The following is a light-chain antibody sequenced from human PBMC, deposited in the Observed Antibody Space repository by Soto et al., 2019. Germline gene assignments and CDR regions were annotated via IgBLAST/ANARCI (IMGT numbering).Light chain of an antibody. V-gene: IGLV2-14*02. CDR2: EAS. CDR3: CSYTSSSIL. CDR1: NSDVGSHNF. J-gene: IGLJ2*01. Sequence: QYALTQPAAVSGSPGQSITISCTGNNSDVGSHNFVSWYQQYPGKAPKLLIYEASKRPSGLSNRFSGSKSGNTASLTISGLQAXDEADYYCCSYTSSSILFGGGTKLTVL.